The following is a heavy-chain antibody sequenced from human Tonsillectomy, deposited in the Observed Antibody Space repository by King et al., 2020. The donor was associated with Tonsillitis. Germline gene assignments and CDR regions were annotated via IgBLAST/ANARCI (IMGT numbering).Heavy chain of an antibody. J-gene: IGHJ3*01. Sequence: QLVQSGGGLVQPGGSLRLSCAASGITFSSYWMSWVRQTPGKGLEWVANIKQDGSEKYYVDSVKGRFTISRVNAKNSLYLHMNSLRAEDMAVYYCATTSGPGGTFDFWGQGTMVTVSS. D-gene: IGHD3-16*01. V-gene: IGHV3-7*03. CDR3: ATTSGPGGTFDF. CDR1: GITFSSYW. CDR2: IKQDGSEK.